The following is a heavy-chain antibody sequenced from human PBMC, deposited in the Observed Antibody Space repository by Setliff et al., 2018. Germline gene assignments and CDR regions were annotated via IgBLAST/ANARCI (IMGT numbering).Heavy chain of an antibody. V-gene: IGHV1-69*05. Sequence: SVKVSCKASGGTFSSYGISWVRQAPGQGLEWMGGTIPIFGTTDYAQKFQGRVTIITDESTSTAFMQLSSLRSEDTAVYYRATTRTGYSSGSAPRRHAFDIWGQGTMVTVSS. J-gene: IGHJ3*02. CDR3: ATTRTGYSSGSAPRRHAFDI. CDR2: TIPIFGTT. D-gene: IGHD6-19*01. CDR1: GGTFSSYG.